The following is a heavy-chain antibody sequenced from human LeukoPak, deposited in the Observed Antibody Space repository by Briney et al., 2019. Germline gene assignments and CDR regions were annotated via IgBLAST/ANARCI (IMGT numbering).Heavy chain of an antibody. V-gene: IGHV1-69*13. Sequence: SVKVSCKASGGTFSSYAISWVRQAPGQGLEWMGGIIPIFGTANYAQKFQGRVTITADESTSTAYMELSSLRPEDTAVYYCARGTRTSWAYNWFDPWGQGTLVTVSS. D-gene: IGHD2-2*01. J-gene: IGHJ5*02. CDR2: IIPIFGTA. CDR1: GGTFSSYA. CDR3: ARGTRTSWAYNWFDP.